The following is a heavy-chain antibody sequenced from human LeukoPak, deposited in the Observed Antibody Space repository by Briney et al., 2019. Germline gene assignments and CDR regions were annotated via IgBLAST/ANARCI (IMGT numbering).Heavy chain of an antibody. V-gene: IGHV1-2*02. CDR1: GYTFTGYY. Sequence: ASVRVSCKASGYTFTGYYIHWVRQAPGQGLEWMGSINPNSGGTNYAQKFQGRITMTWDTSINTAYMELRSLRSDDTAVYYCARDRGYYYGSGSYYQASDAFDIWGQGTMVTVSS. CDR3: ARDRGYYYGSGSYYQASDAFDI. CDR2: INPNSGGT. J-gene: IGHJ3*02. D-gene: IGHD3-10*01.